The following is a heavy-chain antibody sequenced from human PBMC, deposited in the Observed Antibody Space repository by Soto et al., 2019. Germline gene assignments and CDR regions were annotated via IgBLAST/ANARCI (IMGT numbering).Heavy chain of an antibody. D-gene: IGHD3-9*01. CDR3: ARGDIVTVPTTGGWFDP. CDR2: VYASGGA. CDR1: GGSITAGGYS. J-gene: IGHJ5*02. V-gene: IGHV4-30-2*01. Sequence: QVRLQESGSGLVKPSQTLSLTCDVSGGSITAGGYSWSWIRRPPGKGLEFLGSVYASGGAYSNPSCSSRVIVSVDMSKTRFSLRLTSLTAADSAVYYCARGDIVTVPTTGGWFDPWGQGTPVIVSS.